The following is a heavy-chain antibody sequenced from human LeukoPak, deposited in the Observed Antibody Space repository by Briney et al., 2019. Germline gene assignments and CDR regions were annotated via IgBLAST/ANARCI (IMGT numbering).Heavy chain of an antibody. J-gene: IGHJ4*02. V-gene: IGHV3-7*01. CDR1: GFTFSSSW. CDR2: IKQDGSEK. Sequence: GGSLRLSCAASGFTFSSSWMTWVRQAPGKGLEWVANIKQDGSEKYYVDSVKGRFTISRDNAKNSLYLQMNSLRAEDTAVYYCARDLRSGCFDYWGQGTLVTVSS. D-gene: IGHD6-19*01. CDR3: ARDLRSGCFDY.